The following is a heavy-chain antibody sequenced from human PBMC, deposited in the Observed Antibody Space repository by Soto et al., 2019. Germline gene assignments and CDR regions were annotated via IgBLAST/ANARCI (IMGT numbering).Heavy chain of an antibody. CDR3: ARRYGVAFDI. J-gene: IGHJ3*02. CDR2: IYYSGST. CDR1: GGSISSYY. Sequence: QVQLQESGPGLVKPSETLSLTCTVSGGSISSYYWSWIRQPPGKGLEWIGYIYYSGSTNYNPSLTSTVTISVDTSKTQFSLKLSSVTAADTAVYYCARRYGVAFDIWGQGTMVTVSS. V-gene: IGHV4-59*08. D-gene: IGHD3-10*01.